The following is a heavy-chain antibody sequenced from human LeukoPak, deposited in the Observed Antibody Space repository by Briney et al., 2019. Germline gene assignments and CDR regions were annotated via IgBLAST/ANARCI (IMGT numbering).Heavy chain of an antibody. CDR2: IYYSGST. CDR1: GGSISSGGYY. CDR3: ARRRAVAGTHFDY. J-gene: IGHJ4*02. D-gene: IGHD6-19*01. V-gene: IGHV4-31*03. Sequence: PSETLSLTCTVSGGSISSGGYYWSWIRQHPGKGLEWIGYIYYSGSTYYNPSLKSRVTISVDTSKNQLSLKLSSVTAADTAVYYCARRRAVAGTHFDYWGQGTLVTVSS.